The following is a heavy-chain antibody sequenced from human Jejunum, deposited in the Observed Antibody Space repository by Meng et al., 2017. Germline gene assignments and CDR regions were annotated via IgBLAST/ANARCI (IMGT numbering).Heavy chain of an antibody. V-gene: IGHV1-2*06. J-gene: IGHJ4*02. Sequence: QVQREQSVAEVRKPGASVKVSCRASGYTLNGFYMHWVRQAPGQGLEWMGRINTNTGGTNYAQNFKGSITLTRDTSTVYMEVNRLRSDDTAMYYCAGRSYNYDDYFDFWGRGTLVTVSS. CDR2: INTNTGGT. D-gene: IGHD5-24*01. CDR1: GYTLNGFY. CDR3: AGRSYNYDDYFDF.